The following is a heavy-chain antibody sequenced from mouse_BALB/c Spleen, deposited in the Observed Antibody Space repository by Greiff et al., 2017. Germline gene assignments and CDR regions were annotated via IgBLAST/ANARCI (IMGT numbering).Heavy chain of an antibody. CDR1: GFTFSSYG. V-gene: IGHV5-6*02. CDR2: ISSGGSYN. J-gene: IGHJ4*01. D-gene: IGHD1-2*01. CDR3: TRRVITTSARSMDN. Sequence: EVNVVESGGDLVKPGGSLKLSCAVSGFTFSSYGLSWVRLTPDKRLEWVATISSGGSYNYYPDSVKGRFTIARDNAKNTLYLQMNSLKSEDTAMYYSTRRVITTSARSMDNWGQRTAVTVS.